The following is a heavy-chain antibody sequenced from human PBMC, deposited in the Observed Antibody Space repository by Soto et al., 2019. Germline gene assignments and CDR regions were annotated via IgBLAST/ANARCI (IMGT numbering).Heavy chain of an antibody. D-gene: IGHD1-26*01. J-gene: IGHJ4*02. CDR3: ATPGGEEPLDC. V-gene: IGHV3-23*01. CDR2: ISGSGGNR. Sequence: GGSLRLSCPACGFSFNTYAMTWVRQAPGKGLEWVSTISGSGGNRYYADSVKGRFTISRDNSKDTLFLQMNSLRAEDTAVYYCATPGGEEPLDCWGQGTLVTVSS. CDR1: GFSFNTYA.